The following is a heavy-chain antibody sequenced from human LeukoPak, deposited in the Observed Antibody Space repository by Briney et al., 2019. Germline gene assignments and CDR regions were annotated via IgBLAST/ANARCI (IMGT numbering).Heavy chain of an antibody. J-gene: IGHJ5*02. Sequence: SETLSLTCGVSGYSTSSGYWWSWVRQPPGKGLEWIGEISHIGSTNYNPSLKSRVTISVDTSKNQFSPKVSSVTAADTAVYYCAGMMTGANWFDPWGQGTLVTVSS. D-gene: IGHD3-16*01. CDR1: GYSTSSGYW. CDR3: AGMMTGANWFDP. CDR2: ISHIGST. V-gene: IGHV4-4*02.